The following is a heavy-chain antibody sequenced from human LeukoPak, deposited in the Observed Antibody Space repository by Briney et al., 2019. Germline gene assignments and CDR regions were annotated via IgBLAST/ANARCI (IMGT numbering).Heavy chain of an antibody. D-gene: IGHD1-26*01. CDR1: GGSISSGGYF. Sequence: SETLSLTCTVSGGSISSGGYFWSWIRQPAGKGLQWIGRIYTSGGTDYNPSLKSRVTVSIDTSKNQFSLKLSSVTAADTAVYYCARGWYSGRFDAFHIWGQGTMVTVSS. CDR2: IYTSGGT. CDR3: ARGWYSGRFDAFHI. V-gene: IGHV4-61*02. J-gene: IGHJ3*02.